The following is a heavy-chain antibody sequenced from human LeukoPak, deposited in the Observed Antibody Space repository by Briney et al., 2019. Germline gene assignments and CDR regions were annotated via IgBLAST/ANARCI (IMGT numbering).Heavy chain of an antibody. Sequence: PGRSLRLSCAASGFTFSSYGMHWVRQAPGKGLEWVSAISGSGGSTYYADSVKGRFTISRDNSKNTLYLQMNSLRAEDTAVYYCAKDLSITRDYFDYWGQGTLVTVSS. CDR1: GFTFSSYG. J-gene: IGHJ4*02. CDR3: AKDLSITRDYFDY. CDR2: ISGSGGST. V-gene: IGHV3-23*01. D-gene: IGHD2-2*01.